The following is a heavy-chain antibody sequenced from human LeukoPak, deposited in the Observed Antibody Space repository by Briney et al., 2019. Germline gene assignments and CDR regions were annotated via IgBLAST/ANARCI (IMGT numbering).Heavy chain of an antibody. CDR2: IYSCDSDT. V-gene: IGHV5-51*01. J-gene: IGHJ3*02. D-gene: IGHD2-15*01. CDR3: ARQGYCSGGSCYSNAFDI. CDR1: GYSFTSYW. Sequence: GESLKISCKGSGYSFTSYWIGWVRPMPGKGMEVMGIIYSCDSDTRYSQSFQGQVTISADKSISTAYLQWSSLKASDTAMYYCARQGYCSGGSCYSNAFDIWGQGTMVTVSS.